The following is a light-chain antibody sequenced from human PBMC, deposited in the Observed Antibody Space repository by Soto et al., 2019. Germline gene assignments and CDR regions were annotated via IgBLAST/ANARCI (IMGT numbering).Light chain of an antibody. CDR3: CSYAGSTTQTYV. J-gene: IGLJ1*01. CDR1: HSDVWSYNL. Sequence: QAALTQPAPLSGSPGQSITISRNGTHSDVWSYNLVSWYQQHPGKAPKVIVYEVSERPSGVSDRFSGSKSGNTASLMISGLQAEDEADYYCCSYAGSTTQTYVFGSGTKVTV. CDR2: EVS. V-gene: IGLV2-23*02.